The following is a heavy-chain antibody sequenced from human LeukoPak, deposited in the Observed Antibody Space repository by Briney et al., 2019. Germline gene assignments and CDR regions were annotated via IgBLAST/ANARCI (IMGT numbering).Heavy chain of an antibody. CDR3: ARGGLRWFDP. CDR2: INHSGST. CDR1: GGSFKYY. V-gene: IGHV4-34*01. Sequence: PSETLSLTCAVYGGSFKYYWSWTRQPPGKGLEWIGEINHSGSTNYNPSLKSRVTMSVDTSKKQFSLKLSSVTAADTAVYYCARGGLRWFDPWGQGTLVTVSS. D-gene: IGHD4-17*01. J-gene: IGHJ5*02.